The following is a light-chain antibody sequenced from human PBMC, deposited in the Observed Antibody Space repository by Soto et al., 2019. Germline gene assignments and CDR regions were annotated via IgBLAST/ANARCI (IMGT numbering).Light chain of an antibody. CDR2: RNN. CDR1: SSNIGSNY. Sequence: QSVLTQPPSASGTPGQRVTISCSGSSSNIGSNYVYWYQQLPGTAPKLLIYRNNQRPSGVPDRFSGSNSGHSASLAISGLRSEEEADYYCAAWDDSLSGRVVFGGGTKVTVL. J-gene: IGLJ2*01. V-gene: IGLV1-47*01. CDR3: AAWDDSLSGRVV.